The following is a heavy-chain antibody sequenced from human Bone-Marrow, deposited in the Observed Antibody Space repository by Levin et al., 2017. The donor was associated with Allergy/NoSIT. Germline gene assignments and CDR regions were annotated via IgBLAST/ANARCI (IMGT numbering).Heavy chain of an antibody. V-gene: IGHV5-51*01. CDR1: GYSFTNYW. CDR2: IYPGDSDT. Sequence: GESLKISCMGFGYSFTNYWIVWVRQMPGKGLEWLGIIYPGDSDTRYSPSFQGQVTFSADKSISTAYLQWSSLKASDTAIYYCARLGYCIGPSCYAIDYWGQGTLVSVSS. CDR3: ARLGYCIGPSCYAIDY. D-gene: IGHD2-2*01. J-gene: IGHJ4*02.